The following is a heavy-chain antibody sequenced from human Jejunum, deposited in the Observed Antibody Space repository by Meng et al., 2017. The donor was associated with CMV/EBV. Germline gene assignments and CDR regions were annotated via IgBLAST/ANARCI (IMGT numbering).Heavy chain of an antibody. CDR2: INNDGSTT. Sequence: SCVGFGFTFGNYWMHWVRQAPGKGLVWVSHINNDGSTTTYADSVKGRFTISRDNAKNTLYLQMNSLRVEDTAVYYCARGAGGFDQWGQGALVTVSS. CDR3: ARGAGGFDQ. J-gene: IGHJ4*02. V-gene: IGHV3-74*03. CDR1: GFTFGNYW. D-gene: IGHD3-10*01.